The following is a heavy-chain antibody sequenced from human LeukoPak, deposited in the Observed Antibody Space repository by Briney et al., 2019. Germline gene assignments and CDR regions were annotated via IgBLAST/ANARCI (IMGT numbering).Heavy chain of an antibody. D-gene: IGHD6-13*01. CDR1: GFTFSAYA. V-gene: IGHV3-23*01. J-gene: IGHJ5*02. Sequence: PGGSLRLSCAASGFTFSAYAMSWVRQAPGKGLEWVSAISGSGDSTVYADSVKGRFTISRDNSKNTLYLQMNSLGAEDTAVYYCAKDKGPGGYSWYVFGPWGQGTLVTVSS. CDR3: AKDKGPGGYSWYVFGP. CDR2: ISGSGDST.